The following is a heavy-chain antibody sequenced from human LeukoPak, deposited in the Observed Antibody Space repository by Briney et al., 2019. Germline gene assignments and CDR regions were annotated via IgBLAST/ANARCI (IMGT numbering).Heavy chain of an antibody. V-gene: IGHV1-18*01. CDR1: GYPFVDFG. CDR2: ISAFSGDT. J-gene: IGHJ4*02. Sequence: ASVKVSCKTSGYPFVDFGITRVRQAPGQGLEWMGWISAFSGDTNYAQKLQGRVTMTRDTSTSTVYMELRRLRSDDTAVYYCGRDIRSDGSPADYWGQGTLVTVSS. CDR3: GRDIRSDGSPADY. D-gene: IGHD2-15*01.